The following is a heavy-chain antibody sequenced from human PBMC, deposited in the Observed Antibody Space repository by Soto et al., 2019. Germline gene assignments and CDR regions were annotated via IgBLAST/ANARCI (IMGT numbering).Heavy chain of an antibody. J-gene: IGHJ3*02. Sequence: ASVTVSCKLCGSNFRTFVLNLVRQAPGQGLEWMRGINHMFGTTNQAQKFQGRVTISADEYKATVYMEVTSLISEDTAVYYCATQYSCNVKAFDIWGQGTVVTVSS. CDR3: ATQYSCNVKAFDI. CDR2: INHMFGTT. D-gene: IGHD4-4*01. V-gene: IGHV1-69*13. CDR1: GSNFRTFV.